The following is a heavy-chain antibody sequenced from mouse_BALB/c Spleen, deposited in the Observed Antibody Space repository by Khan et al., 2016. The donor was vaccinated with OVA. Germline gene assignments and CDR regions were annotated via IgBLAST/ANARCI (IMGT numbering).Heavy chain of an antibody. Sequence: QVQLQQSGAELAKPGASVKMSCKASGYTFTSYWMHWVKQRPGQGLEWIGFINPTTGYTEYNQKFKDKATLTADKSSSTAYMQLSSLTSEDSAVYYCARSPTMITQFSYWDQGTLVTVSA. CDR1: GYTFTSYW. V-gene: IGHV1-7*01. D-gene: IGHD2-4*01. CDR2: INPTTGYT. J-gene: IGHJ3*01. CDR3: ARSPTMITQFSY.